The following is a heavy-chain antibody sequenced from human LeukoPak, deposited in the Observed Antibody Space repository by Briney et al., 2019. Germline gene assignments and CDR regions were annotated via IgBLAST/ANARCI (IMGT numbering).Heavy chain of an antibody. CDR3: SRCRGSYYDY. Sequence: GRSLRLSCAASGFTVSSNYMSWVRQAPGKGLEWVSVIYSGGSTNFADSVRGRFTISRDNSKNTLYLQMNSLRAEDTAVYYCSRCRGSYYDYWGQGTLVTVSS. CDR2: IYSGGST. CDR1: GFTVSSNY. D-gene: IGHD1-26*01. J-gene: IGHJ4*02. V-gene: IGHV3-53*01.